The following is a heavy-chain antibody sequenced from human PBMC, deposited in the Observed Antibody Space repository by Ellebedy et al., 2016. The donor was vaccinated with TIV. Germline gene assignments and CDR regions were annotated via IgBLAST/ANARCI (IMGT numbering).Heavy chain of an antibody. Sequence: SVKVSXXASGGTFSSYAISWVRQAPGQGLEWMGGIIPIFGTANYAQKFQGRVTITADESTSTAYMELSSLRSEDTAVYYCASCYLDIVVVPAAEAHYYYYYMDVWGKGTTVTVSS. V-gene: IGHV1-69*13. CDR1: GGTFSSYA. CDR3: ASCYLDIVVVPAAEAHYYYYYMDV. J-gene: IGHJ6*03. D-gene: IGHD2-2*03. CDR2: IIPIFGTA.